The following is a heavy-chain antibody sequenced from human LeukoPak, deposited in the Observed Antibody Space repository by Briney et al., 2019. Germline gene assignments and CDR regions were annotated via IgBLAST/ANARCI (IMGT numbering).Heavy chain of an antibody. CDR2: ISGSGGST. Sequence: PGGSLRLSCAASGFTFSSYAMSWVRQAPGKGLEWVSAISGSGGSTYYADSVKGRFTISRDNSKNTLYLQMNSLRAEDTAVYYCARPVSRWLVGDYGMDVWGQGTTVTVSS. CDR3: ARPVSRWLVGDYGMDV. D-gene: IGHD6-19*01. J-gene: IGHJ6*02. V-gene: IGHV3-23*01. CDR1: GFTFSSYA.